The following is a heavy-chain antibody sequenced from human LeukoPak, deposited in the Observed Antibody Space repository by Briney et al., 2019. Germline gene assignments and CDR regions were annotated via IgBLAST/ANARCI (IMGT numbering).Heavy chain of an antibody. V-gene: IGHV4-39*07. Sequence: SETLSRTCSGSGVSISSGSNYWGWIRQPPGKTLEWIGSIYSSGSTYYNPSLKSRVIILIDTAKNHFSLNLSSVTAADTAVYYCARSDGYGLVGIWGQGTMITVSS. CDR1: GVSISSGSNY. CDR2: IYSSGST. J-gene: IGHJ3*02. CDR3: ARSDGYGLVGI. D-gene: IGHD3-10*01.